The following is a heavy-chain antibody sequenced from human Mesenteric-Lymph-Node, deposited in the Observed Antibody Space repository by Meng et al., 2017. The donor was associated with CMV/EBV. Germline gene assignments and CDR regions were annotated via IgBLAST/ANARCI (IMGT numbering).Heavy chain of an antibody. CDR1: GYTFSSYG. CDR3: ARDKGKVGATRGWGYFDL. J-gene: IGHJ2*01. D-gene: IGHD1-26*01. V-gene: IGHV1-18*01. Sequence: ASVKVSCKASGYTFSSYGITWVRQAPGQGLEWMGWISAYNGNTNYAQQLQGRVTMSTDTSTSTAYMELRSLRSEDTAVYYCARDKGKVGATRGWGYFDLWGRGTLVTVSS. CDR2: ISAYNGNT.